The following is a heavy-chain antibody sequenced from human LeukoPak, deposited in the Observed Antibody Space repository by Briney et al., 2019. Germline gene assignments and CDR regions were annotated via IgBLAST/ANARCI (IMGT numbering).Heavy chain of an antibody. D-gene: IGHD6-19*01. CDR2: ISSSSSYI. Sequence: GGSLRLSCAASGFTFSSYSMNWVRQAPGKGLEWVSSISSSSSYIYYADSVKGRFTISRDNAKNSLYLQMNGLRAEDTAVYYCARDAAGPSHGFDIWGQGTMVTVSS. J-gene: IGHJ3*02. CDR3: ARDAAGPSHGFDI. V-gene: IGHV3-21*01. CDR1: GFTFSSYS.